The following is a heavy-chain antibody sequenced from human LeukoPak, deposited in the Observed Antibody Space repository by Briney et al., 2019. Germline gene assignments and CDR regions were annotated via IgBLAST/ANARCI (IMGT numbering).Heavy chain of an antibody. CDR3: ARTHLGYCSGGSCYSPFDY. V-gene: IGHV1-69*06. J-gene: IGHJ4*02. D-gene: IGHD2-15*01. Sequence: ASVKVSCKASGGTFSSYAISWVRQAPGQGLEWMGGIIPIFGTANYAQKFQGRVTITADKSTSTAYMELSSLRSGDTAVYYCARTHLGYCSGGSCYSPFDYWGQGTLVTVSS. CDR1: GGTFSSYA. CDR2: IIPIFGTA.